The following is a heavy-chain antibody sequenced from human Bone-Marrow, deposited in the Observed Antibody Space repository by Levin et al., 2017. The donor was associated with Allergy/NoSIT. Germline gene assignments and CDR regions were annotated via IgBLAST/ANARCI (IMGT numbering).Heavy chain of an antibody. J-gene: IGHJ6*03. D-gene: IGHD5-24*01. CDR2: THYRGSP. Sequence: SQTLSLTCTVSDGSLTSDDHYWSWIRQHPGKALEWIGHTHYRGSPFYNPSLKSRVSISVDTSLNHFSLRLYSVTAADTAVYYCVKVAGRATYYNNNYYLDVWGKGTTVTVSS. V-gene: IGHV4-31*03. CDR3: VKVAGRATYYNNNYYLDV. CDR1: DGSLTSDDHY.